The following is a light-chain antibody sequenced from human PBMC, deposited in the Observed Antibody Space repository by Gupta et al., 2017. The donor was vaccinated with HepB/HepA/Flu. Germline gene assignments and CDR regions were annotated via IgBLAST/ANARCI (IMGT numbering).Light chain of an antibody. CDR1: SRDIGGYNY. CDR2: DVT. Sequence: SALTQPASMSGSPGQSITISCTGTSRDIGGYNYVSWYQVHPGKAPRLMIYDVTDRPSGISNRFSGSKSGNTASLTISGLQPEDEADYYCSSYRDDASLTFGGGTKLTVL. V-gene: IGLV2-14*03. CDR3: SSYRDDASLT. J-gene: IGLJ3*02.